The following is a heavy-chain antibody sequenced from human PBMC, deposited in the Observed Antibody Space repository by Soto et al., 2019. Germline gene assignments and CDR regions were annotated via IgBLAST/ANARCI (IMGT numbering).Heavy chain of an antibody. D-gene: IGHD6-13*01. CDR2: INYSGRT. Sequence: SETLSLTCTVSGGSISTYYWSWIRQPPGKGLEWIGYINYSGRTNYNPSPMSRVTITLDTYKNQFSLKLRTVTAAATAVFYRWRYAGSSWLDYWGRGTLVTVSS. J-gene: IGHJ4*02. CDR3: WRYAGSSWLDY. V-gene: IGHV4-59*01. CDR1: GGSISTYY.